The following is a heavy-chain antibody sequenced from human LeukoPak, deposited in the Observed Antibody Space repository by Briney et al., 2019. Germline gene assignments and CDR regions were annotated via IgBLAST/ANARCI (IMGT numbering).Heavy chain of an antibody. D-gene: IGHD2-2*01. Sequence: GRSLRLSCAASGFTFSSYAMHWVRQAAGKGLEWVAVISYDGSNKYYADSVKGRFTISRDNSKNTLYLQMNSLRAEDTAVYYCARLFRVVVPAANTHFDYWGQGTLVTVS. V-gene: IGHV3-30*04. J-gene: IGHJ4*02. CDR1: GFTFSSYA. CDR2: ISYDGSNK. CDR3: ARLFRVVVPAANTHFDY.